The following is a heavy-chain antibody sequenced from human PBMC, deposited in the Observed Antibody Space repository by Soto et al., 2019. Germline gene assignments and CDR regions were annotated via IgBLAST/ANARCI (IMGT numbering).Heavy chain of an antibody. Sequence: ASVKVSCKASGYTFNSYDINWVRQAPGQGLEWMGRMNPNSGNTDYAQRFRGRVTMTRDTSISTAYMELSSLRSEDTAVYYCARGRGFSVDYWGQGTLVTVSS. CDR3: ARGRGFSVDY. D-gene: IGHD3-3*01. CDR1: GYTFNSYD. J-gene: IGHJ4*02. V-gene: IGHV1-8*01. CDR2: MNPNSGNT.